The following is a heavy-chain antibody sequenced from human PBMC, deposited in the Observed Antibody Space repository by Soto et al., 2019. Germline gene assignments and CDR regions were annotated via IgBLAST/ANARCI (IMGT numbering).Heavy chain of an antibody. Sequence: QVQLQESGPGLVKPSETLSLTCTVSGGSVSSGSYYWIWIRQPPGRGLEWIGYIYYRGSTNYNPSLKRRVTNSVATSKNQFSLRLSSGTAADTAVYYCARFGDSSDPWGQGTLVTVSS. CDR2: IYYRGST. CDR3: ARFGDSSDP. V-gene: IGHV4-61*01. J-gene: IGHJ5*02. D-gene: IGHD4-17*01. CDR1: GGSVSSGSYY.